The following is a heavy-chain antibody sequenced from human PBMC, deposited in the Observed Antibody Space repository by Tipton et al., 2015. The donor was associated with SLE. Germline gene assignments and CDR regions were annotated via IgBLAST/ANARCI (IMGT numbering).Heavy chain of an antibody. J-gene: IGHJ4*01. CDR1: GGSISRGSYF. Sequence: TLSLTCTVSGGSISRGSYFWTWIRQPAGKGLEWIGRVYISGDTNYNPSLKSRVTISVDTSKNQFTLKPSSVTAADTAVYYCARGAKERITLVRVRPYYFDYWGQGSLVTVSS. D-gene: IGHD3-10*01. CDR3: ARGAKERITLVRVRPYYFDY. CDR2: VYISGDT. V-gene: IGHV4-61*02.